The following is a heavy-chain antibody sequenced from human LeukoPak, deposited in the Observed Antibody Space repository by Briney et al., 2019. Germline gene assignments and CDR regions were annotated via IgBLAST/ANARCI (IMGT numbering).Heavy chain of an antibody. J-gene: IGHJ4*02. CDR3: ARGGSGSYFVPYYFDY. Sequence: GGSLRLSCAASGFTFSSYSMNWVRQAPGKGLEWVSYISSSGSTIYYADSVKGRFTISRDNAKNSLYLQMNSLRAEDTAVYYCARGGSGSYFVPYYFDYWGQGTLVTVSS. CDR2: ISSSGSTI. D-gene: IGHD3-10*01. V-gene: IGHV3-48*04. CDR1: GFTFSSYS.